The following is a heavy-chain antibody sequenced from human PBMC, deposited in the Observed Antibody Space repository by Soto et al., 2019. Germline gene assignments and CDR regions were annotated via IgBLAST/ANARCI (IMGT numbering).Heavy chain of an antibody. J-gene: IGHJ4*02. CDR2: IIPMFGTA. Sequence: QVQLVQSGAEVKKPESSVKVSCKAPGGTFSTYAISWVRQAPGQGLEWMGGIIPMFGTANYAQRFQDRVTITEDESTHTVYMELSSLRYEDTAVYFCASGIQLWLRRINNGYSGWGQGTLVTVSS. CDR3: ASGIQLWLRRINNGYSG. D-gene: IGHD5-18*01. V-gene: IGHV1-69*12. CDR1: GGTFSTYA.